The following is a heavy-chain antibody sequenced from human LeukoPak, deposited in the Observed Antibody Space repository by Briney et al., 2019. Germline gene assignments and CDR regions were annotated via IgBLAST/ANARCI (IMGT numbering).Heavy chain of an antibody. J-gene: IGHJ6*02. D-gene: IGHD3-9*01. Sequence: ASVKVSCKSSGYTFSSYGITWVRQAPGQGLEWMGWISAYNGNSNYAQKVQGRVTMTTDTSTNTAYMELRSLRSDDTAVYYCARGLRYFDWPAGMDVWGQGTTVTVSS. V-gene: IGHV1-18*01. CDR2: ISAYNGNS. CDR1: GYTFSSYG. CDR3: ARGLRYFDWPAGMDV.